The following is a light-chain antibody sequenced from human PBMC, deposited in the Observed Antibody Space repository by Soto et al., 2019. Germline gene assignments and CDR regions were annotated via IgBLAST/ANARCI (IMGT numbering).Light chain of an antibody. V-gene: IGKV1-5*03. CDR2: KAS. Sequence: QLTQSPSTLSASIGDRVTITCRASRRVGDWLAWFQQKPGKVPKLLIYKASTLETGVPSRFRGTVSGTEFTLTISSLQPDDVATYYCQEHGTYPIIFGGGTRVEIK. J-gene: IGKJ4*01. CDR3: QEHGTYPII. CDR1: RRVGDW.